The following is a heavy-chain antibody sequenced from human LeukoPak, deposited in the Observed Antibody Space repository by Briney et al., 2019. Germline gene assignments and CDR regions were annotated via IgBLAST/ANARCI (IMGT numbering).Heavy chain of an antibody. CDR3: ARSGYSYANLDY. Sequence: ASVKVSCKASGYTFTSYDINWVRQATGQGLEWMGWMNPNSGNTGYAQKFQGRVTITADKSTSTAYMELSSLRSEDTAVYYCARSGYSYANLDYWGQGTLVTVSS. D-gene: IGHD5-18*01. J-gene: IGHJ4*02. CDR1: GYTFTSYD. V-gene: IGHV1-8*03. CDR2: MNPNSGNT.